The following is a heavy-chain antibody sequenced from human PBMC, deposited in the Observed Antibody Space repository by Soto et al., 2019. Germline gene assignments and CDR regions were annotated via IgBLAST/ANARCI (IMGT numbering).Heavy chain of an antibody. CDR2: INAGNGNT. J-gene: IGHJ5*02. Sequence: ASVKVSCKASGYTFTSYAMHWVRQAPGQRLERMGWINAGNGNTKYSQKFQGRVTITRDTSASTAYMELSSLRSEDTAFYYWARTQLELPQDNWFDPWGQGTLVTVSS. CDR3: ARTQLELPQDNWFDP. D-gene: IGHD1-1*01. CDR1: GYTFTSYA. V-gene: IGHV1-3*01.